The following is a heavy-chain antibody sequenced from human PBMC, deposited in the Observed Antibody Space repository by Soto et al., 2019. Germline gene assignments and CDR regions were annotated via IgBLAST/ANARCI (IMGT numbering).Heavy chain of an antibody. J-gene: IGHJ6*02. D-gene: IGHD3-22*01. CDR2: IYHSGST. V-gene: IGHV4-4*02. CDR1: GGSISSSNW. CDR3: ARDSDSSGYYYPLYYYYGMDV. Sequence: SETLSLTCAVSGGSISSSNWWSWVRQPPGKGLEWIGEIYHSGSTNYNPSLKSRVTISVDKSKNQFSLKLSSVTAADTAVYYCARDSDSSGYYYPLYYYYGMDVWGQGTTVNVS.